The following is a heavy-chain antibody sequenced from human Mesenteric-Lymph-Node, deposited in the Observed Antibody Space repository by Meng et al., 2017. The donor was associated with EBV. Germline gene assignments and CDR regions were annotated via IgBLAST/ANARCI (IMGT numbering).Heavy chain of an antibody. V-gene: IGHV4-61*01. J-gene: IGHJ4*02. Sequence: QVPLQESGPGLVKPSETLSLTCTGSGGSVTSGSYYWNWIRQPPGKRLEWIGYIHYSGSTNYNPSLKSQITISVDTSKNQLSLRVSHVTAADTAVYYCARGRRGVQYFDFWGQGALVTSPQ. D-gene: IGHD1-1*01. CDR1: GGSVTSGSYY. CDR3: ARGRRGVQYFDF. CDR2: IHYSGST.